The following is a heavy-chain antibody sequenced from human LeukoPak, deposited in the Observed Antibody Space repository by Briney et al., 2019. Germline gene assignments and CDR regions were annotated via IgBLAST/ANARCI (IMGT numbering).Heavy chain of an antibody. CDR3: ARVAAGIGFFQH. J-gene: IGHJ1*01. Sequence: PSETLSLTCSVSSGSINRYYWSWIRQSPGKGLEWIGHIFYSGSTNYNPSLKSRVTISLVMSKNQLSLKLSSVTAADTAVYYCARVAAGIGFFQHWGQGTLVTVSS. CDR1: SGSINRYY. CDR2: IFYSGST. D-gene: IGHD6-13*01. V-gene: IGHV4-59*08.